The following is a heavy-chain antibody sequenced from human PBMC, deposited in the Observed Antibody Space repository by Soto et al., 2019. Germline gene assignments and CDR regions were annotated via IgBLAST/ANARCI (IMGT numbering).Heavy chain of an antibody. CDR1: GFTFSSYW. CDR3: ARDQTTVTSDAFDI. J-gene: IGHJ3*02. CDR2: IKQDGSEK. D-gene: IGHD4-4*01. V-gene: IGHV3-7*01. Sequence: EVQLVESGGGVVQPGGALRLSCAASGFTFSSYWMSWVRQAPGKGLEWVANIKQDGSEKYYVDSVKGRFTISRDNAKNSLYLQMNSLRAEDTAVYYCARDQTTVTSDAFDIWGQGTMVTVSS.